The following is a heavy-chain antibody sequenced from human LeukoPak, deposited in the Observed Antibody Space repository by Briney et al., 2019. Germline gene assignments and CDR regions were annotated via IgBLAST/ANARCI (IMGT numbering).Heavy chain of an antibody. CDR2: IYTSGST. CDR1: GGSISSGSYY. Sequence: SQTLSLTCTVSGGSISSGSYYWSWIRQPAGKGLEWIGRIYTSGSTNYNPSLKSRVTISVDTSKNQFSLKLSSVTAADTAVYYCARDRTKGYTDAFDIWGQGTMVTVSS. J-gene: IGHJ3*02. D-gene: IGHD2-2*02. V-gene: IGHV4-61*02. CDR3: ARDRTKGYTDAFDI.